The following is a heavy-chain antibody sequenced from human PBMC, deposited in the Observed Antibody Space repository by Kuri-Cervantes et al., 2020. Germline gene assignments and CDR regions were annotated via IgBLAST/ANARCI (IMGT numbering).Heavy chain of an antibody. V-gene: IGHV3-23*01. CDR2: ISGSGTDT. CDR1: GFTFSSYA. CDR3: AKDRQHGDYLGPDAFGV. Sequence: GESLKISCAASGFTFSSYALNWVRQAPGKGLEWVGSISGSGTDTMYAQSVRGRFTISRDTSKNTLYLQMSSLRVEDTAVYYCAKDRQHGDYLGPDAFGVWGQGTAVTVSS. J-gene: IGHJ3*01. D-gene: IGHD4-17*01.